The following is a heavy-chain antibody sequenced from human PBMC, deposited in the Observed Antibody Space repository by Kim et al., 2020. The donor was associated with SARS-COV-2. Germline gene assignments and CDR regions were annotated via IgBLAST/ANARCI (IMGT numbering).Heavy chain of an antibody. D-gene: IGHD3-16*01. CDR2: INAKTGTI. J-gene: IGHJ6*02. CDR3: ARAGGYFGVDV. CDR1: GFTISSFG. Sequence: GGSLRLSCAASGFTISSFGMNWVRQAPGKGLEWLSYINAKTGTIYYADSVKGRFTMSRDNAKNSLYLQIDSLRDEDTALYYCARAGGYFGVDVWGQGTTVTVSS. V-gene: IGHV3-48*02.